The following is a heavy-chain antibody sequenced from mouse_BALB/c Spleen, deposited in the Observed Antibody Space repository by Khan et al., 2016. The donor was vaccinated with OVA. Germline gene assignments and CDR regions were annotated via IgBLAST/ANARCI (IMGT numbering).Heavy chain of an antibody. V-gene: IGHV2-6-1*01. CDR2: IWNDGNT. D-gene: IGHD2-10*01. J-gene: IGHJ4*01. CDR3: ARQPYYHYNIMDY. Sequence: QMQLEESGPGLVAPSQSLSITCTISGFSLTNYGVHWVRQPPGKGLEWLVVIWNDGNTAYNSALKSRLTISKENSKSQVFLKMNSLQTDDTAMYFCARQPYYHYNIMDYWGQGTSVTVSS. CDR1: GFSLTNYG.